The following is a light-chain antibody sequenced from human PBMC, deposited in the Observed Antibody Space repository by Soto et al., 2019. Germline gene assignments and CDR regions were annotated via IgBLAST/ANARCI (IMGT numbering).Light chain of an antibody. J-gene: IGKJ3*01. Sequence: DIQLTQSPSSVSASVGDRVTITCRANQHIDRWLAWFQQKPGKAPELLIYGASILESWVPSKFNGSRSDTDFTLTISGLQPEDTASYYCHQAHTFPYTFGPGTKVDMK. CDR3: HQAHTFPYT. CDR2: GAS. CDR1: QHIDRW. V-gene: IGKV1-12*01.